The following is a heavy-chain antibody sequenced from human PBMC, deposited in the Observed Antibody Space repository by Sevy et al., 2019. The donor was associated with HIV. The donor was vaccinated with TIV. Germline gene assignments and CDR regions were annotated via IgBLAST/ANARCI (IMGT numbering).Heavy chain of an antibody. CDR1: GFTFSSYS. CDR2: ISSSSSYI. Sequence: GGSLRLSCAASGFTFSSYSMNWVRQAPGKGLEWVSSISSSSSYIYYEDSVKGRFTISRDNAKNSLYMQMNSLRAEDTAVYYCARDAITMDYYDSSGYYTLDAFDIWGQGTMVTVSS. CDR3: ARDAITMDYYDSSGYYTLDAFDI. D-gene: IGHD3-22*01. V-gene: IGHV3-21*01. J-gene: IGHJ3*02.